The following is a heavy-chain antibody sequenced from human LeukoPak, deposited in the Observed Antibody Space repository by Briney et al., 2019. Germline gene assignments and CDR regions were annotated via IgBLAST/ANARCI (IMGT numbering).Heavy chain of an antibody. CDR1: GYTFTNYY. D-gene: IGHD2-15*01. V-gene: IGHV1-46*01. CDR2: INTSGDST. J-gene: IGHJ5*02. CDR3: ARGQSEIVVVGAFCWFDP. Sequence: PVASVKVSCKASGYTFTNYYMHWVRQAPGQGLEWVGIINTSGDSTSYEQKFKGRFTMTRDTSTNTVYMDLSSLRPEDTAVYYCARGQSEIVVVGAFCWFDPRGQG.